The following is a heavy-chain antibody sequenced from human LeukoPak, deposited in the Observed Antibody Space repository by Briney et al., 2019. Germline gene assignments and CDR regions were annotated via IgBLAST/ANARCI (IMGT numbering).Heavy chain of an antibody. CDR2: ISSSSSTI. J-gene: IGHJ4*02. V-gene: IGHV3-48*04. Sequence: GALRLSCAASGFTFSSYSMNWVRQAPGKGLEWVSYISSSSSTIYYADSVKGRFTISRDNAKNSLYLQMNSLRAEDTAVYYCARDAGGTMIVVAVPFDYWGQGTLVTVSS. D-gene: IGHD3-22*01. CDR3: ARDAGGTMIVVAVPFDY. CDR1: GFTFSSYS.